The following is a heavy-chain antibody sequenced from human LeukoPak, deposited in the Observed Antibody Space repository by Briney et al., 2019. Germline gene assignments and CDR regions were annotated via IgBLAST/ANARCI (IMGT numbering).Heavy chain of an antibody. J-gene: IGHJ4*02. CDR2: ISHDGRSR. Sequence: GSLRLSCAASGFIFSTYAMSWVRQAPGKGLEWVSSISHDGRSRTYADSVKGRFTISRDNAEYTLYLQMNSLRVEDTAVYFCARDRDYIFFDYWGQGALVTVSS. D-gene: IGHD4-4*01. V-gene: IGHV3-74*03. CDR3: ARDRDYIFFDY. CDR1: GFIFSTYA.